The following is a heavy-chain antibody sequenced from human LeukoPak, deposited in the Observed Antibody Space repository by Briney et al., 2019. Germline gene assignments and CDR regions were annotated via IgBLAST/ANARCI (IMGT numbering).Heavy chain of an antibody. CDR1: GFTFDDYA. Sequence: GGSLRLSCAASGFTFDDYAMHWVRQAPGKGLEWVSGISWNSGSIGYADSVKGRFTISRDNAKNSLYLQMNSLRAEDTALYYCAKVQSGSYYVLDHWGQGTLVTVSS. CDR2: ISWNSGSI. J-gene: IGHJ4*02. V-gene: IGHV3-9*01. CDR3: AKVQSGSYYVLDH. D-gene: IGHD1-26*01.